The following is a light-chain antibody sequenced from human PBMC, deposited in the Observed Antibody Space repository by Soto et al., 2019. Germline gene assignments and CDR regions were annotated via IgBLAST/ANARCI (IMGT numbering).Light chain of an antibody. CDR1: SSDVGGYNY. CDR2: EVS. V-gene: IGLV2-14*01. Sequence: QSVLTQPASVSGSPGQSITISCTGTSSDVGGYNYVSWYQQHPGKAPKLMIYEVSNRPSGVSNRFSGSKSGNTASLTISRLQAEDEADYYCSSYTSSILYVFGTGTKVTV. J-gene: IGLJ1*01. CDR3: SSYTSSILYV.